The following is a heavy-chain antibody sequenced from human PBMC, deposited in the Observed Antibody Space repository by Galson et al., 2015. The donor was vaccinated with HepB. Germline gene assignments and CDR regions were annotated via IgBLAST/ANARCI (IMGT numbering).Heavy chain of an antibody. J-gene: IGHJ4*02. Sequence: SLRLSCAASGFTFSSYAMHWVRQAPGKGLEWVAVISYDGSNKYYADSVKGRFTISRDNSKNTLYLQMNSLRAEDTAVYYCARANPVGEIYYFGYWGQGTLVTVSS. CDR1: GFTFSSYA. CDR3: ARANPVGEIYYFGY. V-gene: IGHV3-30-3*01. CDR2: ISYDGSNK. D-gene: IGHD2-2*01.